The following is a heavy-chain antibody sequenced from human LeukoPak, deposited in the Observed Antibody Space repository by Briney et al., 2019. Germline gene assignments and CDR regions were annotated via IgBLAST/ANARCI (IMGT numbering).Heavy chain of an antibody. D-gene: IGHD5-18*01. J-gene: IGHJ3*01. CDR3: ASEDRSGYSYGLFAFDV. CDR1: GGSISSYC. CDR2: VYYSGDT. Sequence: SETLSLTCTVSGGSISSYCWSWIRQPPGKGLEWIGYVYYSGDTNYDPSLKSRVAMSVDTSKNQFSLKLSSVTAADTAVYYCASEDRSGYSYGLFAFDVWGQGTMVTVSS. V-gene: IGHV4-59*01.